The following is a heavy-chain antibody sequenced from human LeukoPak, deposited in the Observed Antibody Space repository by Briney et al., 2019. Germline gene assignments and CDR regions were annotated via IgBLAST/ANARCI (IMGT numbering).Heavy chain of an antibody. D-gene: IGHD3-9*01. CDR3: ARVGGDHDILTGYYRGYYFDY. V-gene: IGHV4-59*01. Sequence: PSETLSLTCAVSGDSISTYYWSWIRQPPGKGLEWIGYIYYSGSTNYNPSLKSRVTISVDTSKNQFSLKLSPVTAADTAVYYCARVGGDHDILTGYYRGYYFDYWGQGTLVTVSS. CDR1: GDSISTYY. CDR2: IYYSGST. J-gene: IGHJ4*02.